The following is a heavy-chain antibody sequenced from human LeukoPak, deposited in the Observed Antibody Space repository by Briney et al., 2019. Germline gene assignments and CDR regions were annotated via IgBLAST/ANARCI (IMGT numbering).Heavy chain of an antibody. V-gene: IGHV3-49*04. D-gene: IGHD3-22*01. Sequence: GRSLRLSCTASGFTFGDYAMSWVGQAPGKGLEWVGFIRSKAYGGTTEYAASVKGRFTISRDDSKSIAYLQMNSLKTEDTAVYYCTRSPYYYDSSGYYFDYWGQGTLVTVSS. CDR2: IRSKAYGGTT. J-gene: IGHJ4*02. CDR1: GFTFGDYA. CDR3: TRSPYYYDSSGYYFDY.